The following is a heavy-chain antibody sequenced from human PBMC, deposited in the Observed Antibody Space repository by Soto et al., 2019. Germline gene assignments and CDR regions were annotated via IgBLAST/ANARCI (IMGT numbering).Heavy chain of an antibody. CDR3: AKAAGYCISTSCPDPDY. CDR1: GFTFRSYG. V-gene: IGHV3-30*18. J-gene: IGHJ4*02. D-gene: IGHD2-2*01. CDR2: ISYDGSNK. Sequence: QVQLVESGGGVVQPGRSLRLSCAASGFTFRSYGMHWVRQAPGKGLEWVAVISYDGSNKYYADSVKGRFTISRDNSKNTLYLQMNSLRAEDTAVYYCAKAAGYCISTSCPDPDYWGQGTLVTVSS.